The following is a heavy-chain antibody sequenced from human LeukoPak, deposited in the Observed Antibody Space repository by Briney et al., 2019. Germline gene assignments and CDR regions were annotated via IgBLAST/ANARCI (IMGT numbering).Heavy chain of an antibody. V-gene: IGHV3-48*03. CDR2: ISSSGSTI. D-gene: IGHD3-10*01. J-gene: IGHJ4*02. CDR3: ARDTMIRGVITNFDY. CDR1: GFTFSDYE. Sequence: GGSLRLSCAASGFTFSDYEMNWVRQAPGKGLEWVSYISSSGSTIYYADSVKGRFTISRDNAKNSLYLQMNSLRAEDTAVYYCARDTMIRGVITNFDYWGQGTLVTVSS.